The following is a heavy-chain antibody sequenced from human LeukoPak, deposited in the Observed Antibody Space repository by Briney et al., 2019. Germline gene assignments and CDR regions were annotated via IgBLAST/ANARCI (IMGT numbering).Heavy chain of an antibody. V-gene: IGHV1-69*05. Sequence: SVKVSCKASGGTFSSYAISWVRQAPGQGLEWVGGIIPIFGTANYAQKFQGRVTITTDESTSTAYMELSSLRSEDTAVYYCARDLPSGGGDWFDPWGQGTLVTVSS. D-gene: IGHD2-15*01. J-gene: IGHJ5*02. CDR1: GGTFSSYA. CDR2: IIPIFGTA. CDR3: ARDLPSGGGDWFDP.